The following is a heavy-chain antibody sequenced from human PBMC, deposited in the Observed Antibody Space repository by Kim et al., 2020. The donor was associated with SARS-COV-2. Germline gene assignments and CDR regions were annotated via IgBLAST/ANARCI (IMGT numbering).Heavy chain of an antibody. J-gene: IGHJ4*02. CDR1: GFTFSDYY. D-gene: IGHD6-13*01. CDR2: ISSGGSTR. V-gene: IGHV3-11*01. CDR3: ATVSTAAAGTLDY. Sequence: GGSLRLSCAASGFTFSDYYMSWIRQAPGKGLEWVSYISSGGSTRYYADSVKGRFTIARDNTKNSLSLQMNSLRAEDTAVYYCATVSTAAAGTLDYWGQG.